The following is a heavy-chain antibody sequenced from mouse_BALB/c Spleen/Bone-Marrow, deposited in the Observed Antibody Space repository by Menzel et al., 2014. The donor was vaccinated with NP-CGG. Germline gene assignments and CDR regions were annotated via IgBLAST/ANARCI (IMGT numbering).Heavy chain of an antibody. CDR2: INPSTGYT. V-gene: IGHV1-7*01. Sequence: QVQLQQSGAELAKPGASVKMSCKASGYTFTSCWMHWVKQRPGQGLEWIGYINPSTGYTDYNQKFNDKATLTADKSSSTAYMQLSSLTSKDSAVYYCARGNPLYAMDYWGQGTSVTVSS. CDR1: GYTFTSCW. J-gene: IGHJ4*01. CDR3: ARGNPLYAMDY. D-gene: IGHD2-1*01.